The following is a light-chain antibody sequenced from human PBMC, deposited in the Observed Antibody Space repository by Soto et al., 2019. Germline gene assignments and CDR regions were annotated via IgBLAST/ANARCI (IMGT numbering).Light chain of an antibody. V-gene: IGKV3-15*01. Sequence: EVVMTQSPATLSVSPGERVTLSCRASQSVSVNLAWYQQRPGQAPRLLISGVSTRATGIPARFSGSGSGTEFTLTITSLQSEDFAVYYCQQYNDWPFTFGPGTKVDIK. J-gene: IGKJ3*01. CDR3: QQYNDWPFT. CDR1: QSVSVN. CDR2: GVS.